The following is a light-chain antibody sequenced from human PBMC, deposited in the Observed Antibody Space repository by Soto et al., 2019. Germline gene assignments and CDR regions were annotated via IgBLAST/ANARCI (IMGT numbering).Light chain of an antibody. CDR2: ASS. V-gene: IGKV1-39*01. CDR3: QQGYSSAIT. CDR1: QSIGKH. Sequence: DIQMTQSPSSLSASVGDRVTITCXASQSIGKHLNWYQQKPGKAPKFLIYASSSLQSGVPSRFSGSGSGTDFTLTVNSLQPEDFATYYCQQGYSSAITFGQGTRLEI. J-gene: IGKJ5*01.